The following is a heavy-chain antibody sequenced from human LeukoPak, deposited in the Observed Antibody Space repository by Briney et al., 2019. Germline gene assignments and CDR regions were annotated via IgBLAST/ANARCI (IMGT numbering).Heavy chain of an antibody. CDR1: GGSISSYY. CDR3: ARGGNYYDSSSYYYFDY. D-gene: IGHD3-22*01. J-gene: IGHJ4*02. Sequence: SETLSLTCTVSGGSISSYYWSWIRQPAGKGLEWIGRAYASGTTFYNPSLKSRVTMLVDTSKNQFSLKLNSVTAADTAVYYCARGGNYYDSSSYYYFDYWGQGTLVTVSS. V-gene: IGHV4-4*07. CDR2: AYASGTT.